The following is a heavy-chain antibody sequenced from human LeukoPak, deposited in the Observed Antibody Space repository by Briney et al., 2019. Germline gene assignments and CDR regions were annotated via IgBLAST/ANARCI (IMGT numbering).Heavy chain of an antibody. CDR2: ITTHNGNT. Sequence: ASVKVPCKASGYTFTTYTITWVRQAPGQGLQWMGWITTHNGNTDYAQKFQDRITMTTDTSTSTAYMELRSLRSDDTAVYYCARGATVVTRAFDIWGQGTIVTVSS. J-gene: IGHJ3*02. CDR3: ARGATVVTRAFDI. D-gene: IGHD4-23*01. V-gene: IGHV1-18*01. CDR1: GYTFTTYT.